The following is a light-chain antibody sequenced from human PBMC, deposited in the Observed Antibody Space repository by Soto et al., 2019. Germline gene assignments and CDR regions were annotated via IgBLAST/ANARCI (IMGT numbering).Light chain of an antibody. CDR3: SSYAGTAYV. V-gene: IGLV2-8*01. CDR1: SSDVGGYNY. Sequence: QSVLTQPPSASGSPGQSVTISCTGTSSDVGGYNYASWYQQHPGKAPKLMIYEVTKRPPGVPDRFSGSKSGNTASLTVSGLQAEDEADYYCSSYAGTAYVFGTGTRSPS. CDR2: EVT. J-gene: IGLJ1*01.